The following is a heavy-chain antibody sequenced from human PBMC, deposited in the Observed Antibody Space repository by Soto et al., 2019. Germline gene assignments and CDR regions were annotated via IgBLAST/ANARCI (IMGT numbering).Heavy chain of an antibody. CDR3: ARDLIHLYGDYDQGNY. Sequence: GASVKVSCKASGGTFSSYTISCVRQAPGQGLEWMGRIIPILGIANYAQKFQGRVTITADKSTSTAYMELSSLRSEDTAVYYCARDLIHLYGDYDQGNYWGQGTLVTVSS. D-gene: IGHD4-17*01. V-gene: IGHV1-69*04. CDR1: GGTFSSYT. J-gene: IGHJ4*02. CDR2: IIPILGIA.